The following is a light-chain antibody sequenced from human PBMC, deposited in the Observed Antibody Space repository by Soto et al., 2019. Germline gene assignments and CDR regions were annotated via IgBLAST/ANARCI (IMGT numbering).Light chain of an antibody. CDR1: QSINSRY. Sequence: EIVLTQSPGTLSLSPGERATLSCRASQSINSRYLAWYQQKPGQAPRLLIYGASSRDTGIPDMFSGSGSGTDFSLTISRLEPEDFAVYYCQQFGSSPGFTFGPGTKVDIK. CDR3: QQFGSSPGFT. J-gene: IGKJ3*01. CDR2: GAS. V-gene: IGKV3-20*01.